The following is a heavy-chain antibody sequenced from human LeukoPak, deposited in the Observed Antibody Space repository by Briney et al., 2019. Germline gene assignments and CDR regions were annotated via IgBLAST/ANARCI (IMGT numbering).Heavy chain of an antibody. J-gene: IGHJ6*02. CDR3: ARSHVLSSSVGLYYYGMDV. Sequence: GESLKISCKGSGYSFTSYWIGWVRQMPGKGLERMGIIYPGDSDTRYSPSFQGQVTISADKSISTAYLQWSSLKASDTAMYYCARSHVLSSSVGLYYYGMDVWGQGTTVTVSS. D-gene: IGHD6-6*01. CDR2: IYPGDSDT. CDR1: GYSFTSYW. V-gene: IGHV5-51*01.